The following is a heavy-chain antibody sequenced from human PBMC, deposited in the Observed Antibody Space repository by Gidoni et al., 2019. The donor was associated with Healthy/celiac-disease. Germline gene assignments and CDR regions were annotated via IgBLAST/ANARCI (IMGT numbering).Heavy chain of an antibody. Sequence: QVQPVVSGGVVVQPGRSLRLSCAASGFTCSSYGMHWVRQAPGKGREWVGVIWYDGSNKYYADSVKGRFTISRDNSKNTLYLQMNSLRAEDTAVYYCARDFFIGYSGYDLPGYFDYWGQGTLVTVSS. CDR3: ARDFFIGYSGYDLPGYFDY. D-gene: IGHD5-12*01. V-gene: IGHV3-33*01. CDR2: IWYDGSNK. J-gene: IGHJ4*02. CDR1: GFTCSSYG.